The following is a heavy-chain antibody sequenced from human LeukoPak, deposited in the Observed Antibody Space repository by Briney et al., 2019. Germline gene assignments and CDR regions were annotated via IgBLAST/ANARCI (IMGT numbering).Heavy chain of an antibody. CDR1: GFTFSSYG. V-gene: IGHV3-30*18. CDR2: ISHDGSNK. D-gene: IGHD3-9*01. J-gene: IGHJ4*02. Sequence: PGGSLRLSCAASGFTFSSYGMHWVRQAPGKGLEWVAVISHDGSNKYYADSVKGRFTISRDNSKNTLYLQMNSLRAEDTAVYYCAKDRNILTGLFDYWGQGTLVTVSS. CDR3: AKDRNILTGLFDY.